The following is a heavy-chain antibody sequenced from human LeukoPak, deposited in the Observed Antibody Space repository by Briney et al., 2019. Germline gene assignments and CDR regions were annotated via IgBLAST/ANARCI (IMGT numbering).Heavy chain of an antibody. D-gene: IGHD1-14*01. J-gene: IGHJ4*02. V-gene: IGHV4-4*07. CDR3: ARDGTYNNYDY. CDR2: IYSSGST. Sequence: SETLSLTCTVSGGSINNYFWSWIRQPAGEGLEWIGRIYSSGSTTYNPSLKSRVTLSVDTSKNQFSLKLTSVTAADTAVYYCARDGTYNNYDYWGQGTLVTLSS. CDR1: GGSINNYF.